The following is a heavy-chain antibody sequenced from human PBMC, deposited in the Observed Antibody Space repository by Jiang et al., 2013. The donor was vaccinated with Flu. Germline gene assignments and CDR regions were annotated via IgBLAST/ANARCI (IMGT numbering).Heavy chain of an antibody. Sequence: VQLVESGGGLVQPGRSLRLSCAASGFTFDDYAMHWVRQAPGKGLEWVSGISWNSGSIGYADSVKGRFTISRDNAKNSLYLQMNSLRAEDTALYYCAKRGYDSSGYRAFDIWGQGTMVTVSS. D-gene: IGHD3-22*01. CDR3: AKRGYDSSGYRAFDI. CDR1: GFTFDDYA. CDR2: ISWNSGSI. V-gene: IGHV3-9*01. J-gene: IGHJ3*02.